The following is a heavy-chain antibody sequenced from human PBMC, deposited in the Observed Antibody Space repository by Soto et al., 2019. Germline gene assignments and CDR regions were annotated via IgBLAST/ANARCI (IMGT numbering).Heavy chain of an antibody. D-gene: IGHD3-10*01. CDR3: AREFGSGSYYYYYYMDV. CDR1: GDSVSSNSAA. V-gene: IGHV6-1*01. CDR2: TYYRSKWYN. Sequence: KQSPTLSLTCAISGDSVSSNSAAWNWIRQSPSRGLEWLGRTYYRSKWYNDYAVSVKSRITINPDTSKNQFSLQLNSVTPEDTAVYYCAREFGSGSYYYYYYMDVWGKGTTVTVSS. J-gene: IGHJ6*03.